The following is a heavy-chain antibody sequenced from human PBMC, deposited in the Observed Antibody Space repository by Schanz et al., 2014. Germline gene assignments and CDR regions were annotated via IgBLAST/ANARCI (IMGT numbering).Heavy chain of an antibody. CDR1: GFTFSSYD. J-gene: IGHJ3*02. CDR2: IGTAGDT. CDR3: AKDMHKDYGGKPQAFDI. Sequence: EVQLVESGGGLVQPGGSLRLSCAASGFTFSSYDMHWVRQATGKGLEWVSAIGTAGDTYYPGSVKGRFTISRENAKNSLYLQMNSLRAGDTAVYYCAKDMHKDYGGKPQAFDIWGQGTMVTVSS. D-gene: IGHD4-17*01. V-gene: IGHV3-13*01.